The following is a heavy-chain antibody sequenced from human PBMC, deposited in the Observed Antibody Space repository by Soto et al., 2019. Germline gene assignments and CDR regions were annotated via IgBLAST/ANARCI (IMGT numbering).Heavy chain of an antibody. Sequence: SETLSLTCTVSGGSIGSYYWSWIRQPAGKGLEWIGRIYTSGSTNYNPSLKSRVTMSVDTSKNQFSLKLSSVTAADTAVYYCARISGYVNYYYYGMDVWGQGTTVTVSS. CDR3: ARISGYVNYYYYGMDV. J-gene: IGHJ6*02. D-gene: IGHD5-12*01. CDR2: IYTSGST. CDR1: GGSIGSYY. V-gene: IGHV4-4*07.